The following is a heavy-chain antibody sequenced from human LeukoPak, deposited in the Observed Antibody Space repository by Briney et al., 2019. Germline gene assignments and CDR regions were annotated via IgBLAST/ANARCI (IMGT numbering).Heavy chain of an antibody. D-gene: IGHD5-18*01. V-gene: IGHV3-21*01. CDR3: AASTKHTAMVDY. CDR1: GFTFSSYS. J-gene: IGHJ4*02. CDR2: IGSSSSYI. Sequence: GGSLRLSCAASGFTFSSYSMNWVRQAPGKGMEWVSSIGSSSSYIYYADSVKGRFTISRDNAKNSLHLQMNSLRAEDTAVYYCAASTKHTAMVDYWGQGTLVTVSS.